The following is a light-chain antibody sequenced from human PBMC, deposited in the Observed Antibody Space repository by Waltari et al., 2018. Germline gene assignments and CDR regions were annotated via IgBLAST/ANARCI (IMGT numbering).Light chain of an antibody. CDR2: VNSDGSQ. CDR1: SGHSSHV. V-gene: IGLV4-69*01. Sequence: QLVLPQSPSASPSLGASVKLTCTLSSGHSSHVIAWLQQQPEKGTRYLMKVNSDGSQSKGDEIPGLFSCSSSGAERYLTISSLQSEDEADYYCQTGGHGTWVFGGGTKLTVL. J-gene: IGLJ3*02. CDR3: QTGGHGTWV.